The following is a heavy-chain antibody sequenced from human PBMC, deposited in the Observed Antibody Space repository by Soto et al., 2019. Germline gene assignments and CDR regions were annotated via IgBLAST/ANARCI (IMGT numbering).Heavy chain of an antibody. CDR3: AKEGGYCYSHYYYGMDV. V-gene: IGHV3-30*18. D-gene: IGHD5-18*01. CDR1: GFTFSSYG. Sequence: QVQLVESGGGVVQPGRSLRLSCAASGFTFSSYGMHWVRQAPGKGLEWVAVISYDGSNKYYADSVKGRFTISRDNSKNTLYLQMNSLGAEDTAVFYCAKEGGYCYSHYYYGMDVWGQGTTVTVSS. CDR2: ISYDGSNK. J-gene: IGHJ6*02.